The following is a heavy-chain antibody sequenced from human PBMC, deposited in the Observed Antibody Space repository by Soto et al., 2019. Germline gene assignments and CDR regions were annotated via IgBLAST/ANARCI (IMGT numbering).Heavy chain of an antibody. CDR1: GGTFSRHA. J-gene: IGHJ4*02. CDR2: IIPIFGTA. D-gene: IGHD3-22*01. Sequence: QVQLVQSGAEVRKPGSSVKVSCKASGGTFSRHAISWVRQAPGQGLEWMGGIIPIFGTANHAQKFQGRVTIIADESTSTDYMEVSSLRSEDTAMYYCARGWGYDSNDYYYAYWGQGTLVIVSS. CDR3: ARGWGYDSNDYYYAY. V-gene: IGHV1-69*01.